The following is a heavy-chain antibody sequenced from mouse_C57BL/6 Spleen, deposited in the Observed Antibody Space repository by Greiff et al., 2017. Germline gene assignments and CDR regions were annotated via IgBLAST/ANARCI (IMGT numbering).Heavy chain of an antibody. CDR2: INPSNGGT. J-gene: IGHJ1*03. V-gene: IGHV1-53*01. Sequence: QVQLQQPGTELVKPGASGYTFTSYWMHWVKQRPGQGLEWIGNINPSNGGTNYNEKFKSKATLTVDKSSSTAYMQLSSLTSEDSAVYYCARELSPWYFDVWGTGTTVTVSS. CDR3: ARELSPWYFDV. CDR1: GYTFTSYW. D-gene: IGHD1-3*01.